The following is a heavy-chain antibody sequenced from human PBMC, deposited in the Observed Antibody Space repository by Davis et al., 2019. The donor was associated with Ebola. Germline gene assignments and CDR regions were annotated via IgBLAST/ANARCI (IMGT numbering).Heavy chain of an antibody. D-gene: IGHD3-16*01. Sequence: GGSLRLSCAASGFTFDNYAMTWVRQAPGKGLELVSIITGDGSNTMYADSVKGRFTISRDNSKNTLYLQMNSLRVDDTAVYYCAKGSGSGSYAGRTVDHWGQGTLVTVSS. CDR1: GFTFDNYA. J-gene: IGHJ4*02. CDR3: AKGSGSGSYAGRTVDH. V-gene: IGHV3-23*01. CDR2: ITGDGSNT.